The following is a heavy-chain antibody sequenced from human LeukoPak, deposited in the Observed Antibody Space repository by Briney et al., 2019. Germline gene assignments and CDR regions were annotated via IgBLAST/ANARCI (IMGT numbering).Heavy chain of an antibody. V-gene: IGHV3-23*01. CDR3: AKDRVSPSGYFDY. Sequence: GGSLRLSCAASGFTFSSYAMSWVRQPPGKGLEWVSAISGSGGSTYYADSVKGRFTISRDNSKNTLYLQMNSLRAEDTAVYYCAKDRVSPSGYFDYWGQGTLVTVSS. J-gene: IGHJ4*02. CDR1: GFTFSSYA. CDR2: ISGSGGST. D-gene: IGHD3-10*01.